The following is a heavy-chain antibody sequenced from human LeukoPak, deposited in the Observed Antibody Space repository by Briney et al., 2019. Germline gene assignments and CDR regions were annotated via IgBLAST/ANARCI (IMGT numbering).Heavy chain of an antibody. CDR1: GGTFSSYA. CDR2: IIPVFGTA. J-gene: IGHJ4*02. D-gene: IGHD3-9*01. V-gene: IGHV1-69*06. Sequence: SVKVSCKASGGTFSSYAISWVRQAPGQGLEWMGGIIPVFGTANYAQKFQGRVTITADKSTSTAYMELSSLRSEDTAVYYCARGYYDILTGYSNWGQGTLVTVSS. CDR3: ARGYYDILTGYSN.